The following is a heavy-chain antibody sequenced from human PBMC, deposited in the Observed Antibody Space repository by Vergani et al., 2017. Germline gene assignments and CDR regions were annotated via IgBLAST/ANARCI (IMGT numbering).Heavy chain of an antibody. CDR1: GFPFSGHT. V-gene: IGHV3-23*01. CDR2: ISETGSTT. CDR3: SRELFVASWGGFGY. J-gene: IGHJ4*02. Sequence: EVQLQESGGGLAQPGKSLMLSCAVSGFPFSGHTMSWVRATPGKGLEWISTISETGSTTYYADSVRGRFTISRDNSRNMVYLLLTNLRVEDTAVYYCSRELFVASWGGFGYWGQGARVTVSS. D-gene: IGHD3-16*01.